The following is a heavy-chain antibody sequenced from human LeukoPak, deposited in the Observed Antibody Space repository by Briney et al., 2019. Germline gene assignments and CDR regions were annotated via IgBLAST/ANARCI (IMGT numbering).Heavy chain of an antibody. CDR2: INLSGSA. Sequence: PSETLSLTCTVSGGSISSYYWSWIRQPPGKGLEWIGEINLSGSANYNPSLKSRVTISLDTSKNQFSLKLSSVTAADTAVYYCARDWFYSSSYAHYYYGMDVWGQGTTVTVSS. CDR1: GGSISSYY. V-gene: IGHV4-34*01. D-gene: IGHD6-6*01. J-gene: IGHJ6*02. CDR3: ARDWFYSSSYAHYYYGMDV.